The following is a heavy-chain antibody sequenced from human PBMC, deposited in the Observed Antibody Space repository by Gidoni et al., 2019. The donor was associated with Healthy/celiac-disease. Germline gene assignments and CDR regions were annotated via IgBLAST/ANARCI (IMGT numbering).Heavy chain of an antibody. D-gene: IGHD5-12*01. CDR1: GFTFSSYS. Sequence: EVQLVESGGGLVKPGGSLRLSCAASGFTFSSYSMNWVRQAPGKGLEWVSSISSSSSYIYYADSVKGRFTISRDNAKNSLYLQMNSLRAEDTAVYYCARSRDGYLGAFDIWGQGTMVTVSS. J-gene: IGHJ3*02. CDR3: ARSRDGYLGAFDI. V-gene: IGHV3-21*01. CDR2: ISSSSSYI.